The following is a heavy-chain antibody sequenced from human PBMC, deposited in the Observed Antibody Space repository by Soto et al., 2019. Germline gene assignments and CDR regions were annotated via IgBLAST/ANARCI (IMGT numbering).Heavy chain of an antibody. CDR1: SGPSSSHN. J-gene: IGHJ6*02. D-gene: IGHD1-1*01. Sequence: QVQLQQSGPGLVKPSETLSLTCSVSSGPSSSHNWGWIRQPPGRGLEWIGYVYSTGGTSYNPSLKSRVTKSADTSTNHSSLTLTSVTAADTAVYYCVRQGIGNLHGLVDVWGQGTTVRVSS. V-gene: IGHV4-59*08. CDR2: VYSTGGT. CDR3: VRQGIGNLHGLVDV.